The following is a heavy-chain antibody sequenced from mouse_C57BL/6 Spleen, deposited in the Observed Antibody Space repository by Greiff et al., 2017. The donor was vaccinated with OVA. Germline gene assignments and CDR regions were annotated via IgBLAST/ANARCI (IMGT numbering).Heavy chain of an antibody. J-gene: IGHJ1*03. CDR3: ARSGGYGSSYGWYFDV. Sequence: QVQLQQSGAELVRPGTSVKVSCKASGYAFTNYLIEWVKQRPGQGLEWIGVINPGSGGTNYNEKFKGKATLTADKSSSTAYMQLSSLTSEDSAVYFCARSGGYGSSYGWYFDVWGTGTTVTVSS. CDR2: INPGSGGT. D-gene: IGHD1-1*01. V-gene: IGHV1-54*01. CDR1: GYAFTNYL.